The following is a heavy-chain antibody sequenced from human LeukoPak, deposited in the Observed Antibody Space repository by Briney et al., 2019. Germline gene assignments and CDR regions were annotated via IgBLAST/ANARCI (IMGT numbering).Heavy chain of an antibody. D-gene: IGHD1-26*01. V-gene: IGHV1-69*04. CDR3: AILGSSFDS. Sequence: SVKVSCKASGGTRSKYAISWVRQAPGQGLEWMGRVIPSLGIPNYAEKFQARATMTADTSTSTAYVELSSLTSEDTAVYYCAILGSSFDSWGQGTLVAVSS. J-gene: IGHJ4*02. CDR1: GGTRSKYA. CDR2: VIPSLGIP.